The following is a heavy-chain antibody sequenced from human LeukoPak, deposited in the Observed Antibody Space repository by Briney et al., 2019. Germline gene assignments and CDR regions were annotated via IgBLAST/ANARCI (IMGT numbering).Heavy chain of an antibody. Sequence: GGSLRLSCAASGFTVSSNYMSWVRQAPGRGLEWVSVIYSGGGTYYADSVKGRFTISRDNSKNTLYLQMNSLRAEDTAVYYCARAPTNYYGYDYWGQGTLVTVSS. CDR2: IYSGGGT. V-gene: IGHV3-66*01. D-gene: IGHD3-10*01. CDR3: ARAPTNYYGYDY. CDR1: GFTVSSNY. J-gene: IGHJ4*02.